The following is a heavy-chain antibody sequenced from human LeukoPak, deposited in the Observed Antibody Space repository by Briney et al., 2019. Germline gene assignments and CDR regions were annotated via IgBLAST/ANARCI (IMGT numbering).Heavy chain of an antibody. V-gene: IGHV4-34*01. CDR3: ARHMGLWFGEFGGDY. CDR1: GGSFSGYY. Sequence: SETLSLTCAVYGGSFSGYYWSWIRQPPGKGLEWIGEINHSGSTNYNPPLKSRVTISVDTSKNQFSLKLSSVTAADTAVYYCARHMGLWFGEFGGDYWGQGTLVTVSS. CDR2: INHSGST. J-gene: IGHJ4*02. D-gene: IGHD3-10*01.